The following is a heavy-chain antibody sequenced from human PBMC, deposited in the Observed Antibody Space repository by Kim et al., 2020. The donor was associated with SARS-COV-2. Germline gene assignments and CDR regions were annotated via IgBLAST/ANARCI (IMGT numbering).Heavy chain of an antibody. CDR3: ARVTTIFGVVVSGFDY. CDR1: GGSISSGGYC. V-gene: IGHV4-31*03. J-gene: IGHJ4*02. CDR2: IYYSGST. Sequence: SETLSLTCTVSGGSISSGGYCWSWIRQHPGKGLEWIGYIYYSGSTYYNPSLKSRVTISVDTSKNQFSLKLSSVTAADTAVYYCARVTTIFGVVVSGFDYWGQGTLVTVSS. D-gene: IGHD3-3*01.